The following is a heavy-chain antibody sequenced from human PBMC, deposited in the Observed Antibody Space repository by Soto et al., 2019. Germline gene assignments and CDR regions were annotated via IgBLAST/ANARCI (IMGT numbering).Heavy chain of an antibody. D-gene: IGHD1-1*01. CDR3: AHLKWNDGQAEYFQY. Sequence: QITLKESGPTLAKPTQTLTLTCTFSGFSLSTSGVGVGWIRQSPGKALEWLGLIYWDDDKGYSPSLKSRLTITKDTSKSQVVLTLPNMDPVDTATYYCAHLKWNDGQAEYFQYWGQGTLVTVSS. J-gene: IGHJ1*01. V-gene: IGHV2-5*02. CDR2: IYWDDDK. CDR1: GFSLSTSGVG.